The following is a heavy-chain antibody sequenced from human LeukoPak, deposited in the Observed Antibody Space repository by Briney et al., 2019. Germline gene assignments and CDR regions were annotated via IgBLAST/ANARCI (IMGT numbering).Heavy chain of an antibody. CDR1: GFTFSSHA. D-gene: IGHD6-19*01. J-gene: IGHJ1*01. CDR2: ISGSGGST. CDR3: AKPPTQWLVRGYFQH. Sequence: GGSLRLSCAASGFTFSSHAMSWVRLGPCHVLPWFSSISGSGGSTYYADSVKGRFTISRDNSKNTLYLQMNSLRAEDTAVYYCAKPPTQWLVRGYFQHWGQGTLVTVSS. V-gene: IGHV3-23*01.